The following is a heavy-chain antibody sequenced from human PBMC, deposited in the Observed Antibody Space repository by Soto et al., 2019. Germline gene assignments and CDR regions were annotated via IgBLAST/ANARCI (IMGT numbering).Heavy chain of an antibody. V-gene: IGHV3-64*01. J-gene: IGHJ4*02. D-gene: IGHD6-13*01. CDR3: AKVVEQQLLRVAFDC. CDR1: GFTFTNYA. Sequence: PGGSLRLSCVASGFTFTNYAVHCVRQAPGKGLEYVSAFSSYGGSTYYANSVKGRFTISRDNSRNTLCLQMNSLRVEDTAVYFCAKVVEQQLLRVAFDCWALGILVTVSS. CDR2: FSSYGGST.